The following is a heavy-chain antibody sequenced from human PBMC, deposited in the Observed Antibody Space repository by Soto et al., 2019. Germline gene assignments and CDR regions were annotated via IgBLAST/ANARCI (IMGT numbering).Heavy chain of an antibody. CDR2: INPNSGGT. Sequence: GASVKVSCKASGYTFTVYYMHWVRQAPGQGLEWMGWINPNSGGTNYAQKFQGWVTMTRDTSISTAYMELSRLRSDDTAVYYCARESVGYCSGGSCPALWFDPWGQGTLVTVSS. CDR1: GYTFTVYY. CDR3: ARESVGYCSGGSCPALWFDP. V-gene: IGHV1-2*04. J-gene: IGHJ5*02. D-gene: IGHD2-15*01.